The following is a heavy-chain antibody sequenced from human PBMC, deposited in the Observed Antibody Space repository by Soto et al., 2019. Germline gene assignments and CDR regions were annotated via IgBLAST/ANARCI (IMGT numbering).Heavy chain of an antibody. J-gene: IGHJ5*01. CDR1: GFSLTNTGVT. D-gene: IGHD3-9*01. Sequence: QITLKESGPSLVKPTQTLTLTCTFSGFSLTNTGVTVGWIRQPPGKALEWLALVYWHDDKPYNPSLRNRLTTATDTSKDRVVLTLANVGPVDTATYYCAHSHFEILTSPFDSWARGTLVTVSS. CDR3: AHSHFEILTSPFDS. V-gene: IGHV2-5*01. CDR2: VYWHDDK.